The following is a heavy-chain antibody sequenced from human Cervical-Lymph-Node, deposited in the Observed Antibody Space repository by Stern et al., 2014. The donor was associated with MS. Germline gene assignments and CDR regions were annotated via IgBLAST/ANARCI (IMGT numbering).Heavy chain of an antibody. CDR1: GFTFSDFY. D-gene: IGHD3-10*01. Sequence: QEQLVQSGGGLVKPGGSLRLSCAASGFTFSDFYMTWIRQAPGKGLEWVSYISNSGSSTSYADSVKGRFTISRDNANNSVFLQMNSLRPEDTAVYFCTRDIGISGNWFDPWGQGTLVTVSS. V-gene: IGHV3-11*01. J-gene: IGHJ5*02. CDR2: ISNSGSST. CDR3: TRDIGISGNWFDP.